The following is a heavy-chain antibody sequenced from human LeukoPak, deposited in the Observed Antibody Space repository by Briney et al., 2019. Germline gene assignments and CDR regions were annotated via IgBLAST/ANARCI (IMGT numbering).Heavy chain of an antibody. CDR1: GGTFSSYA. D-gene: IGHD2-2*01. CDR2: IIPIFGTA. CDR3: ARDVGGYCSSTSCRDDY. V-gene: IGHV1-69*01. Sequence: SVKVSCKASGGTFSSYAISWVRQAPGQGLEWMGGIIPIFGTANYAQKFQGRVTITADESTSTAYMELSSLRSEDTAVYYCARDVGGYCSSTSCRDDYWGQGTLVTVSS. J-gene: IGHJ4*02.